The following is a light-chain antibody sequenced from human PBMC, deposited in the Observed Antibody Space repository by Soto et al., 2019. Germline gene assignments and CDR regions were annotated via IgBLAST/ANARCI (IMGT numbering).Light chain of an antibody. CDR3: QQSFTTPWT. J-gene: IGKJ1*01. V-gene: IGKV1-39*01. CDR1: QTINNY. CDR2: LTS. Sequence: DIQMTQSPSSLSASVGDRVTITCRASQTINNYLNWFQQKPGRAPKLLIYLTSTLESGVPSRFSGSGSGTDFTLTISSLQPEDFAAYHCQQSFTTPWTFGQGTKVDVK.